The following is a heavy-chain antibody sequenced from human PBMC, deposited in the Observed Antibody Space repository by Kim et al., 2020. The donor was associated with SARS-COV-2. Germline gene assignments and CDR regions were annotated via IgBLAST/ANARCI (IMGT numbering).Heavy chain of an antibody. CDR2: IIPIFGTA. V-gene: IGHV1-69*13. D-gene: IGHD3-10*01. J-gene: IGHJ6*02. CDR3: ASGGLVRGNGPKYYYGMDV. CDR1: GGTFSSYA. Sequence: SVKVSCKASGGTFSSYAISWVRQAPGQGLEWMGGIIPIFGTANYAQKFQGRVTITADESTSTAYMELSSLRSEDTAVYYCASGGLVRGNGPKYYYGMDVWGQGTTVTVSS.